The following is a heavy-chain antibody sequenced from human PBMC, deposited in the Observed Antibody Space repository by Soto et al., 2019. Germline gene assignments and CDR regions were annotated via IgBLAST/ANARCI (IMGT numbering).Heavy chain of an antibody. CDR3: ARDRGDCSCTSCLAYYYGMDV. D-gene: IGHD2-2*01. CDR1: GFTFSSYG. V-gene: IGHV3-33*01. Sequence: QVQLVESGGGVVQPGRSLRLSCAASGFTFSSYGMHWVRQAPGKGLEWVAVIWYDGSNKYYADSVKGRFTSSRDNSKNTLYRQMNGLRAEDTAVYYCARDRGDCSCTSCLAYYYGMDVWGQGTTVTVSS. CDR2: IWYDGSNK. J-gene: IGHJ6*02.